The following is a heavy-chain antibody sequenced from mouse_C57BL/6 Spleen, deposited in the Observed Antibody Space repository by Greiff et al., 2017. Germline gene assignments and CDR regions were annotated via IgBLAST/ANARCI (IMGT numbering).Heavy chain of an antibody. J-gene: IGHJ3*01. CDR2: IDPEDGGT. Sequence: EVQLVESGAELVKPGASVKLSCTASGFNIKDYYMRWVKQRPEQGLEWIGRIDPEDGGTKYAPKFQGKATITADKSSNTAYLQLSSLTSEDTAVYYCAPLTVVRGWFAYWGQGTLVTVSA. V-gene: IGHV14-2*01. CDR3: APLTVVRGWFAY. CDR1: GFNIKDYY. D-gene: IGHD2-12*01.